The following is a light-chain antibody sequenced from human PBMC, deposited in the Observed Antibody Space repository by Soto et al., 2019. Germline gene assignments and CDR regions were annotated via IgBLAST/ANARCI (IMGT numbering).Light chain of an antibody. Sequence: EIVLTQSPGTLSLSPGERAVLSCRSLPTIVTIDLAWYQHKPGRPPRLLIYDTSTRATCTTDRFIGSGSRAYLTLTISRLEPADFAVYYCHQYSGSPQTFGPGTKVDIK. J-gene: IGKJ1*01. CDR2: DTS. CDR3: HQYSGSPQT. V-gene: IGKV3-20*01. CDR1: PTIVTID.